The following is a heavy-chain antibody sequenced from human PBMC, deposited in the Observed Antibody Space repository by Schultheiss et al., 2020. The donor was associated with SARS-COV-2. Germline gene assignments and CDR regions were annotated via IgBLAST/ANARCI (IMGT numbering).Heavy chain of an antibody. J-gene: IGHJ4*02. CDR2: IYYSGST. Sequence: SETLSLTCTVSGGSISSSSYYWGWIRQPPGKGLEWIGSIYYSGSTNYNPSLKSRVTISVDTSKNQFSLKLSSVTAADTAVYYCARSNGLSHHFDYWGQGTLVTVSS. D-gene: IGHD4-11*01. V-gene: IGHV4-39*07. CDR1: GGSISSSSYY. CDR3: ARSNGLSHHFDY.